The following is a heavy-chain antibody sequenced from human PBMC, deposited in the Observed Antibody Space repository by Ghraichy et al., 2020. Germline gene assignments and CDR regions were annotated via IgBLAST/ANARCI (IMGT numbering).Heavy chain of an antibody. CDR3: ARAPPEEGPSWETHEYYFDY. CDR2: IYYSGST. J-gene: IGHJ4*02. Sequence: SETLSLTCTVSGGSISSYYWSWIRQPPGKGLEWIGYIYYSGSTNYNPSLKSRVTISVDTSKNQFSLKLSSVTAADTAVYYCARAPPEEGPSWETHEYYFDYWGQGTLVTVSS. CDR1: GGSISSYY. D-gene: IGHD1-26*01. V-gene: IGHV4-59*01.